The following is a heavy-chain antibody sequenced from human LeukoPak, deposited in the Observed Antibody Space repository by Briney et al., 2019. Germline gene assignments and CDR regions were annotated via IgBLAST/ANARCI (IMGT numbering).Heavy chain of an antibody. CDR2: MNPNSGNT. CDR1: GYTFTSYD. D-gene: IGHD6-6*01. Sequence: ASVKVSCKASGYTFTSYDINWVRQATGQGLEWMGWMNPNSGNTGYAQKFQGRVTMTEDTSTDTAYMELSSLRSEDTAVYYCARAARGGGPFDYWGQGTLVTVSS. CDR3: ARAARGGGPFDY. J-gene: IGHJ4*02. V-gene: IGHV1-8*01.